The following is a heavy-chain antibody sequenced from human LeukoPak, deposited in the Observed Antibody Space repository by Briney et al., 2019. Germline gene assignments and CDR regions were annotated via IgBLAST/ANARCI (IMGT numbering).Heavy chain of an antibody. V-gene: IGHV1-69*01. Sequence: SVKVSCKASGGTFSSYAISWVRQAPGQGLEWMGGIIPIFGTANYAQKFQGRVTITADESTSTAYMELSSLRSEDTAVYYCARDWPLRALWFGERWWFDPWGQGTLVTVSS. CDR3: ARDWPLRALWFGERWWFDP. D-gene: IGHD3-10*01. CDR2: IIPIFGTA. J-gene: IGHJ5*02. CDR1: GGTFSSYA.